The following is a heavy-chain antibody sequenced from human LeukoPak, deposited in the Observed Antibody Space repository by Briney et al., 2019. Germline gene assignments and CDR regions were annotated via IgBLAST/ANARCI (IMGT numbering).Heavy chain of an antibody. V-gene: IGHV3-21*01. CDR2: INNVGSHI. CDR3: AREKTYYYDSSGLHDAFDI. J-gene: IGHJ3*02. Sequence: GSLRLSCAASGFTFSSSAMNWVRQAPGKGLEWVSSINNVGSHIYYAGSVRGRFTISRDNAKDLLYLQMDSLRAEDTAVYYCAREKTYYYDSSGLHDAFDIWGQGTMVTVSS. CDR1: GFTFSSSA. D-gene: IGHD3-22*01.